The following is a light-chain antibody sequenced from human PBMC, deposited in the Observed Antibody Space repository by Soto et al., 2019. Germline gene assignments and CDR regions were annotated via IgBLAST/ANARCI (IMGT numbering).Light chain of an antibody. CDR3: QQYETFSGT. V-gene: IGKV3-20*01. J-gene: IGKJ1*01. CDR2: DAS. CDR1: QRVSNSY. Sequence: EIVLTQSPGTLSLSPGDRATLSCRASQRVSNSYLAWYQQKPGQAPRLLIYDASTRAAGVPDRVTGGGSGTDFTLTIASLQPDDFATYYCQQYETFSGTFGPGTKVEI.